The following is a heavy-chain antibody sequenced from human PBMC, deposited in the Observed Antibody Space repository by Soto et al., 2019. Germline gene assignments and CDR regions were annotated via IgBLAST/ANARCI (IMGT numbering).Heavy chain of an antibody. D-gene: IGHD2-21*01. CDR2: IIPTFGTA. V-gene: IGHV1-69*12. J-gene: IGHJ6*02. Sequence: QVQLVQSGAEVKKPGSSVKVSCKASGGTFSSYTISWVRQAPGQGLEWMGGIIPTFGTADYAQKFQGIVTITADESTSTGHMEMSILRAEATALYYWASPSCGAACYYYGMDVGGQGTAVTVSS. CDR1: GGTFSSYT. CDR3: ASPSCGAACYYYGMDV.